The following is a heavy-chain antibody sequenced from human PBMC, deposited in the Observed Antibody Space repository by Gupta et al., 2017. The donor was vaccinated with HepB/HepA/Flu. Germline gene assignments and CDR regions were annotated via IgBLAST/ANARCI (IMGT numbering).Heavy chain of an antibody. CDR2: ISGSGGST. J-gene: IGHJ4*02. CDR1: GFTFSSYA. Sequence: EVQLLESGGGLVQPGGSLRLSCAASGFTFSSYAMSWVRQAPGKGLEWVSAISGSGGSTYYADSVKGRITISRDNSKNTLYLQMNSLRAEDTAVYYCAKMYDSSGYYYEGTGELDYWGQGTLVTVSS. V-gene: IGHV3-23*01. D-gene: IGHD3-22*01. CDR3: AKMYDSSGYYYEGTGELDY.